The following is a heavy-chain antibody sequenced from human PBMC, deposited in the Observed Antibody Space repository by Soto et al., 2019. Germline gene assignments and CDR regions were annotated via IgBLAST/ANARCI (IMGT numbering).Heavy chain of an antibody. CDR2: INAGNGNT. CDR1: GYTFTSYA. D-gene: IGHD1-26*01. V-gene: IGHV1-3*01. Sequence: GASVKVSCKASGYTFTSYAVHWVRQAPGQRLEWMGWINAGNGNTKYSQKFQGRVTITRDTSASTAYMELSSLRSEDTAVYYCARGLGLYYFDYWGQGTLVTVSS. CDR3: ARGLGLYYFDY. J-gene: IGHJ4*02.